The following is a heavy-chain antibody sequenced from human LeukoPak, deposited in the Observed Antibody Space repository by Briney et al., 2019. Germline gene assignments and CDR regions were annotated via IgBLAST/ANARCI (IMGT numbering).Heavy chain of an antibody. CDR1: GFTFNNYI. J-gene: IGHJ6*02. CDR3: VREGGESVYSDYDWDPEIHYYGMDV. D-gene: IGHD5-12*01. Sequence: GGSLRLSCSASGFTFNNYIINWVRQAPGLGLSGVSSISSSSTYIYYVDSVKGRFTISRDNAKNSLYLQMNSLRAEDTAMYYCVREGGESVYSDYDWDPEIHYYGMDVWGQGTTVTVSS. V-gene: IGHV3-21*01. CDR2: ISSSSTYI.